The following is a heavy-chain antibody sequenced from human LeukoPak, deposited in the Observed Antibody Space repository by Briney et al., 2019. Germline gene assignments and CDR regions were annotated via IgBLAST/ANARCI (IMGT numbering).Heavy chain of an antibody. D-gene: IGHD5-18*01. J-gene: IGHJ4*02. CDR3: ATPGGGYSYGLDN. Sequence: PGRSLRLSCAASGFTFDDYAMHWVRQAPGKGLEWVSGISWNSGSIGYADPVKGRFTISRDNAKNSLFLQMNSLRDEDTAVYYCATPGGGYSYGLDNWGQGTLVTVSS. CDR1: GFTFDDYA. V-gene: IGHV3-9*01. CDR2: ISWNSGSI.